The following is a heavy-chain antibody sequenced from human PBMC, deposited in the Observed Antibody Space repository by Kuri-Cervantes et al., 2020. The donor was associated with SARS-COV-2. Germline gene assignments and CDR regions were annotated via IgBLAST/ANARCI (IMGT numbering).Heavy chain of an antibody. Sequence: GSLRLSCTVSGYSISSGYYWGWIRQPPGKGLEWIGSIYHSGSTYYNPSLKSRVTISVDTSKNQFSLKLSSVTAADTAVYYCATYSSSSWHFDYWGQGTLVTVSS. CDR3: ATYSSSSWHFDY. J-gene: IGHJ4*02. CDR1: GYSISSGYY. D-gene: IGHD6-6*01. CDR2: IYHSGST. V-gene: IGHV4-38-2*02.